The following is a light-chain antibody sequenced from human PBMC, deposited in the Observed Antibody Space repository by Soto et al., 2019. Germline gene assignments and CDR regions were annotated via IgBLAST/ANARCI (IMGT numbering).Light chain of an antibody. J-gene: IGLJ1*01. V-gene: IGLV2-8*01. CDR2: EVS. CDR1: SSDIGAYNY. Sequence: QSALTQPPSASGSPGQSVTISCTGTSSDIGAYNYVSWYQQYPGKAPKLMIFEVSKRPSGVPDRCSGSKSGNTASLTVSGLQAEDEADYYCCSYAGSNTLIFGTGTKVTVL. CDR3: CSYAGSNTLI.